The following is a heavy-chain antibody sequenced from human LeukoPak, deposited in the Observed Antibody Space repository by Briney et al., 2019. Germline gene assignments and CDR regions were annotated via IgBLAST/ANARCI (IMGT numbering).Heavy chain of an antibody. CDR2: MNPNSGNT. CDR3: ARGILGTDYYYYYMDV. Sequence: ASVKVSCKASGYTFTSYDINWVRQATGQGLEWMGWMNPNSGNTGYAQKFRGRVTITRNTSISTAYMELSSLRSEDTAVYYCARGILGTDYYYYYMDVWGKGTTVTVSS. V-gene: IGHV1-8*03. D-gene: IGHD7-27*01. J-gene: IGHJ6*03. CDR1: GYTFTSYD.